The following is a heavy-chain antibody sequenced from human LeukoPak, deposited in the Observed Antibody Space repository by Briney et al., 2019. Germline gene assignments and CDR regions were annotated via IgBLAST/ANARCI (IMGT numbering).Heavy chain of an antibody. CDR1: GGSISSYY. D-gene: IGHD6-19*01. CDR2: IYYSGST. Sequence: SETLSLTCTVSGGSISSYYWSWIRQPPGKGLEWIGYIYYSGSTNYNPSLKSRVTISVDTSKNHFSLKLSSVTAADTAVYYCARVENSGWSDYWGQGTLVTVSS. V-gene: IGHV4-59*01. J-gene: IGHJ4*02. CDR3: ARVENSGWSDY.